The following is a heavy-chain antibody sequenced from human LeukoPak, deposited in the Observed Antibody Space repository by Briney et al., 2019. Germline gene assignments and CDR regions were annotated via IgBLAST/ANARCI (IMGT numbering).Heavy chain of an antibody. D-gene: IGHD3-9*01. CDR3: ARGRYFDWLLIY. V-gene: IGHV4-30-2*01. J-gene: IGHJ4*02. CDR2: IYHSGST. CDR1: GGSISSGGYS. Sequence: PSQTLSLTCAVSGGSISSGGYSWSWIRQPPGKGLEWIGYIYHSGSTYYNPSLKSRVTISVDRSKNQFSLKLSSVTAADTAVYYCARGRYFDWLLIYWGQGPLVTVSS.